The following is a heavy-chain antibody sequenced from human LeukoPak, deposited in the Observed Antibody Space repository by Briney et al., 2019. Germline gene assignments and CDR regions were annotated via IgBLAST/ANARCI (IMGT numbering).Heavy chain of an antibody. D-gene: IGHD7-27*01. V-gene: IGHV6-1*01. CDR2: TYYRSKWYN. CDR3: ARDHWGSFDY. J-gene: IGHJ4*02. CDR1: GDSVSSNSAA. Sequence: SQTLSLTCAISGDSVSSNSAAWNWVRQSPSRGLEWLGRTYYRSKWYNDYAVSVRTRITINPDTSKNQFSLRLNSLTPEDTAVYYCARDHWGSFDYWGQGTLVTVSS.